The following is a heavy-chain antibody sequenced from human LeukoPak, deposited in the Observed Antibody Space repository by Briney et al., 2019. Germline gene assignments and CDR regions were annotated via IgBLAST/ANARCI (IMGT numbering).Heavy chain of an antibody. D-gene: IGHD1-26*01. V-gene: IGHV3-23*01. Sequence: GGSLRLSCAASGFTFSSSAMSWVRQVPGKGLEWVSGISASGGSTSYADSVRGRFTISRDNSKNTLYVQMNSLRDEDTAVYYCAKVQRWESPHYLDSWGQGTLVTVSS. J-gene: IGHJ4*02. CDR3: AKVQRWESPHYLDS. CDR1: GFTFSSSA. CDR2: ISASGGST.